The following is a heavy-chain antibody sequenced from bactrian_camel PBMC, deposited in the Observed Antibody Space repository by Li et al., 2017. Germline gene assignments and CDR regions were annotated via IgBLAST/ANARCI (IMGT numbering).Heavy chain of an antibody. D-gene: IGHD6*01. CDR2: IGWSGDST. J-gene: IGHJ6*01. Sequence: VQLVESGGGLVQPGGSLRLSCEASGFTFSSVDMTWVRQAPGKGLEWVSHIGWSGDSTNYADSVKGRFTISRDNAKNTLYLQMNSLKTEDTAVYYCATVGRGEKETLYGGSWYLILTDAEADFGYRGQGTQVTVS. CDR3: ATVGRGEKETLYGGSWYLILTDAEADFGY. V-gene: IGHV3S40*01. CDR1: GFTFSSVD.